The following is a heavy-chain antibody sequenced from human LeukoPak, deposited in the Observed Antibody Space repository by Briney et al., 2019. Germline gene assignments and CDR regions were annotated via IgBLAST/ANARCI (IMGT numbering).Heavy chain of an antibody. V-gene: IGHV4-34*01. CDR1: GGSFSGYY. CDR2: INHSGST. CDR3: ARGRGYSYGSRYYYGMDV. Sequence: SETLSLTCAVYGGSFSGYYWSGIRQPPGKGLEWSGEINHSGSTNYNPSLKSRVTISVDTSKNQFSLKLSSVTAADTAVYYCARGRGYSYGSRYYYGMDVWGQGTTVTVSS. D-gene: IGHD5-18*01. J-gene: IGHJ6*02.